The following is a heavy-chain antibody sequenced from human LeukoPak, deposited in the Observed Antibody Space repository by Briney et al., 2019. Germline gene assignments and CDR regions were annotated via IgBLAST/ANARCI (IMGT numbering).Heavy chain of an antibody. J-gene: IGHJ4*02. V-gene: IGHV3-30*02. CDR1: GFTFSSNG. Sequence: GGSLRLSCAASGFTFSSNGMHWVRQAPGKGLEWVAFIRYDGTNKYYADSVKGRFTISRDNSKNTLYLQMNSLGAEDTAVYYCAKDPSYYDSSGYPYYFDNWGQGTLVTVSS. CDR3: AKDPSYYDSSGYPYYFDN. D-gene: IGHD3-22*01. CDR2: IRYDGTNK.